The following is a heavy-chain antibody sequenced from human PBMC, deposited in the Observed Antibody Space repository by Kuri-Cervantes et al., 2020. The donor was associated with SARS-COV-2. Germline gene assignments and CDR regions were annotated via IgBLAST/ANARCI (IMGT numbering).Heavy chain of an antibody. CDR2: IWYDGSNK. V-gene: IGHV3-33*01. CDR1: GFTFSSYG. J-gene: IGHJ5*02. CDR3: AREGSGSYFSPNWFDP. D-gene: IGHD3-10*01. Sequence: GGSLRLSCAASGFTFSSYGMHWVRQAPGKGLEGVAVIWYDGSNKYYADSVKGRFTISRDNSKNTLYLQMNSLRAEDTAVYYYAREGSGSYFSPNWFDPWGQGTLVTVSS.